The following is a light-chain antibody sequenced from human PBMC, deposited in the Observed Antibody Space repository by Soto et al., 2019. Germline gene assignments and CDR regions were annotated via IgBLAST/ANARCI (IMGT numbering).Light chain of an antibody. J-gene: IGLJ2*01. CDR3: CSYAGSYTLV. Sequence: QSVLTQPRSVSGSPGQSVTLSCTGTSSDVGGYHYVSWYQHHPGKAPKIIIYDVNKRPSGVPDRFSGSKSDNTASLTISGLQTEDEADYYCCSYAGSYTLVFGGGTKLTVL. V-gene: IGLV2-11*01. CDR2: DVN. CDR1: SSDVGGYHY.